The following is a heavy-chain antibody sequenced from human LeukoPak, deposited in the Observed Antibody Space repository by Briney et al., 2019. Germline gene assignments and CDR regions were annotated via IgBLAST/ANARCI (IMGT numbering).Heavy chain of an antibody. V-gene: IGHV1-18*04. CDR3: ARVYSLVDY. CDR1: GYTFTSYY. J-gene: IGHJ4*02. D-gene: IGHD2-15*01. Sequence: ASVKVSCKGSGYTFTSYYMHWVRQAPGQGLEWMGWISAYNGNTNYAQKLQGRVTMTTDTSTSTAYMELRSLRSDDTAVYYCARVYSLVDYWGQGTLVTVSS. CDR2: ISAYNGNT.